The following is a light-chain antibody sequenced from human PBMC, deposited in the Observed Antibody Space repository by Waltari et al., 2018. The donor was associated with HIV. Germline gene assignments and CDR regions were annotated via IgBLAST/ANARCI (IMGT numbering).Light chain of an antibody. J-gene: IGLJ3*02. CDR3: AVWDDSLRSVL. CDR2: TNI. Sequence: QSVLTQPPSASGTPGQRVNISCSGGSSNIGSNPVNWYRQFPGEAPKLLIYTNIPRPSGVPDRCSGSKSGTSASLAISGLQSEDEADFYCAVWDDSLRSVLFGGGTRLTVL. CDR1: SSNIGSNP. V-gene: IGLV1-44*01.